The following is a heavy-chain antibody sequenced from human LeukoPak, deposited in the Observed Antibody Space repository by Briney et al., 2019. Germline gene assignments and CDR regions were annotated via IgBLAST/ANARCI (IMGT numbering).Heavy chain of an antibody. Sequence: ASVKVSCKASGYTFSAYYLHWVRQAPGQGLERVGWINPNSGNTNYAQKFQGRVAMTRDTSISTAYMELSRLRSDDTAVYYCARDFSTSWSNWFDPWGQGTLVTVSS. D-gene: IGHD6-13*01. CDR3: ARDFSTSWSNWFDP. CDR1: GYTFSAYY. CDR2: INPNSGNT. J-gene: IGHJ5*02. V-gene: IGHV1-2*02.